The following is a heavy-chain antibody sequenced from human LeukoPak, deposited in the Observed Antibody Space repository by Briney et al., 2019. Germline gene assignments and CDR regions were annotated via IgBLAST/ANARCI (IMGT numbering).Heavy chain of an antibody. CDR3: ARHYGP. CDR2: IYDSGST. Sequence: SETLSLTCTVSGGSMTGSYWSWIRQPPGKGLEWIGSIYDSGSTYYNPSLKSRVTISVDTSKNQFSLKLNSVTAADTAVYYCARHYGPWGQGTLVTVSS. V-gene: IGHV4-39*01. J-gene: IGHJ5*02. CDR1: GGSMTGSY. D-gene: IGHD3-10*01.